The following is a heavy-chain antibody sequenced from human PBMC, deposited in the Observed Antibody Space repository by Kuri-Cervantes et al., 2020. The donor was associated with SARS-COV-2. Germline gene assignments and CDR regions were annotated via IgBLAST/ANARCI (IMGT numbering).Heavy chain of an antibody. CDR1: GFTFSSYS. D-gene: IGHD5-24*01. V-gene: IGHV3-30*03. CDR3: ARDMGTQFWYFDD. Sequence: GGSLRLSCAASGFTFSSYSMNWVRQAPGKGLEWVAVISYDGSNKYYADSVKGRFTISRDNSNNTVYLQMNSLRAEDTALYYCARDMGTQFWYFDDWGQGALVTVSS. CDR2: ISYDGSNK. J-gene: IGHJ4*02.